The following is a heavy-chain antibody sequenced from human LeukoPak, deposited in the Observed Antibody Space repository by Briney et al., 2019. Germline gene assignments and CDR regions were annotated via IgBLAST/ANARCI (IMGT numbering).Heavy chain of an antibody. CDR3: ATKSSAKYSSSSDY. J-gene: IGHJ4*02. D-gene: IGHD6-6*01. V-gene: IGHV3-21*01. CDR1: GFTFSSYS. CDR2: ISSSSSYI. Sequence: GGSLRLSCAASGFTFSSYSMNRVRQAPGKGLEWVSSISSSSSYIYYADSVKGRFTISRDNAKNSLYLQMNSLRAEDTAVYYCATKSSAKYSSSSDYWGQGTLVTVSS.